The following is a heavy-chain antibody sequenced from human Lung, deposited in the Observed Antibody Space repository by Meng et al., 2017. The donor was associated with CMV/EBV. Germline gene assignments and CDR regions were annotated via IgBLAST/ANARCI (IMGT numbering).Heavy chain of an antibody. Sequence: SETLSLTCTASGGSISSYYWSWIRQPAGKGLEWIGRIYTSGSTNYNPSFKSRVTISVDRSKNQFFLKLSSVTAADTAVYYCARALKPDGYSYGYYFDYWGQGXLVTVSS. CDR2: IYTSGST. CDR3: ARALKPDGYSYGYYFDY. V-gene: IGHV4-4*07. CDR1: GGSISSYY. J-gene: IGHJ4*02. D-gene: IGHD5-18*01.